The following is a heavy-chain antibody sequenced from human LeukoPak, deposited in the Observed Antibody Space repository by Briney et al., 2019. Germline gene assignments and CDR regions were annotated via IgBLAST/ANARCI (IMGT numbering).Heavy chain of an antibody. CDR1: GFTFSDYY. CDR3: ARDGYYGSGSTHFDY. V-gene: IGHV3-66*01. CDR2: IYSGGST. D-gene: IGHD3-10*01. J-gene: IGHJ4*02. Sequence: GGSLRLSCAASGFTFSDYYMSWVRQAPGKGLEWVSVIYSGGSTYYADSVKGRFTISRDNSKNTLYLQMNSLRAEDTAVYYCARDGYYGSGSTHFDYWGQGTLVTVSS.